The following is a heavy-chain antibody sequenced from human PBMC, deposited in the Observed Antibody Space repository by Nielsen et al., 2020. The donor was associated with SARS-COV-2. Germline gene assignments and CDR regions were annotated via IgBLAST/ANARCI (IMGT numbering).Heavy chain of an antibody. Sequence: GGSLRLSCAASGFTFSDHYMDWVRQAPGKGLEWVGRTRNKANSYTTEYAASVKGRFTISRDDSKNSLYPQMNSLKTEEPAVYYCASGRRYYYYGMDVWGQGTTVTVSS. D-gene: IGHD2-15*01. CDR1: GFTFSDHY. CDR3: ASGRRYYYYGMDV. J-gene: IGHJ6*02. CDR2: TRNKANSYTT. V-gene: IGHV3-72*01.